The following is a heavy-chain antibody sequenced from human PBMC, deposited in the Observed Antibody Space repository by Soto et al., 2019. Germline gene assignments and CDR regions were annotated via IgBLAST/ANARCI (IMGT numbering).Heavy chain of an antibody. J-gene: IGHJ6*02. CDR3: ARAGSDFWSGYYTTGYYYYGMDV. CDR1: GGTFSSYA. Sequence: GASVKVSCKASGGTFSSYAISWVRQAPGQVLEWMEGIIPIFGTANYARKFQGRVTITADKSTSTAYMELSSLRSEDTAVYYCARAGSDFWSGYYTTGYYYYGMDVWGQGTTVTVS. CDR2: IIPIFGTA. D-gene: IGHD3-3*01. V-gene: IGHV1-69*06.